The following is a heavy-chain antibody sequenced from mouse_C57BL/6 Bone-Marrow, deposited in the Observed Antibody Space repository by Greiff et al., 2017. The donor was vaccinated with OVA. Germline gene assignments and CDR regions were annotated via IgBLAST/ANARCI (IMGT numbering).Heavy chain of an antibody. D-gene: IGHD1-1*01. CDR1: GFTFSSYA. CDR2: ISDGGSYT. Sequence: DVMLVESGGGLVKPGGSLKLSCAASGFTFSSYAMPWVRQTPEKRLEWVATISDGGSYTYYPDNVKGRFTISRDNAKNNLYLQMSHLKSEDTAMYYCARLLRLLFDYWGQGTTLTVSS. V-gene: IGHV5-4*03. J-gene: IGHJ2*01. CDR3: ARLLRLLFDY.